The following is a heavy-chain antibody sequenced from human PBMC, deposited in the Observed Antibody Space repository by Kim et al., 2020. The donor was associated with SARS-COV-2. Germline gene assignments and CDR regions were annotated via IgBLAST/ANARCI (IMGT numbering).Heavy chain of an antibody. CDR2: IYYSGST. CDR1: GGSISSSSYY. V-gene: IGHV4-39*01. D-gene: IGHD3-3*01. J-gene: IGHJ5*02. Sequence: SETLSLTCTVSGGSISSSSYYWGWIRQPPGKGLEWIVSIYYSGSTYYNPSLKSLVTISVDTSKNQFSLKLSSGTAADTAVYYCARHHQSEPTIFGVITPSDGLDHWGQGTLVTVSS. CDR3: ARHHQSEPTIFGVITPSDGLDH.